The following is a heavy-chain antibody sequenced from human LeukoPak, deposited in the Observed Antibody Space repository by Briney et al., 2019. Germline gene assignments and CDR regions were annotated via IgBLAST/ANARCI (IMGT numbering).Heavy chain of an antibody. CDR2: IYYSGGT. CDR3: ATSGWYLLPGVY. D-gene: IGHD6-19*01. Sequence: PSETLSLTCTVSGGSISSTNYYWGWIRQPPGKGLEWIGSIYYSGGTYYNPSLESRVTISVDTSKNQFSLKLSSVTAADTAVYYCATSGWYLLPGVYWGQGTLVTVSS. J-gene: IGHJ4*02. CDR1: GGSISSTNYY. V-gene: IGHV4-39*01.